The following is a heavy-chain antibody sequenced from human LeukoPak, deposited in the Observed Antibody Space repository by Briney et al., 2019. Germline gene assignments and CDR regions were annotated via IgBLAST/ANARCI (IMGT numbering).Heavy chain of an antibody. CDR3: AKIPLGSHCDY. J-gene: IGHJ4*02. D-gene: IGHD3-10*01. Sequence: PGGSLRLSCAASGFTFSNYVMNWVRQAPGKGLEWVSGISGSGGSTYYADSVKGRFTISRDNSKNTLYLQMNSLRGEDTALYYCAKIPLGSHCDYWGQGTLVTVSS. V-gene: IGHV3-23*01. CDR2: ISGSGGST. CDR1: GFTFSNYV.